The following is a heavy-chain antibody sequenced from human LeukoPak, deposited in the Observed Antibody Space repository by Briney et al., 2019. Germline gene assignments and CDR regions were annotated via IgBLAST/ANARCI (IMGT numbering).Heavy chain of an antibody. CDR1: GGSISSSSYY. CDR3: ARDRTQWLHLGRHYYYYMDV. Sequence: SETLSLTCTVSGGSISSSSYYWGWIRQPPGKGLEWIGSIYYSGSTNYNPSLKSRVTISVDTSKNQFSLKLSSVTAADTAVYYCARDRTQWLHLGRHYYYYMDVWGKGTTVTVSS. CDR2: IYYSGST. D-gene: IGHD6-19*01. V-gene: IGHV4-39*07. J-gene: IGHJ6*03.